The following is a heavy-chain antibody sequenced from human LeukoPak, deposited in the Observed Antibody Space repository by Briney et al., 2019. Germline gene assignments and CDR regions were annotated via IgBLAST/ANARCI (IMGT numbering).Heavy chain of an antibody. Sequence: GASVKVSCKASGYTFTGYYMHWVRQAPGQGLEWMGWINPNSGGTNYAQKFQGRVTMTRDTSISTAYMELSRLRSDDTAVYYCARGTRIAAAANNWFDPWGQGTLVTVSS. CDR1: GYTFTGYY. V-gene: IGHV1-2*02. D-gene: IGHD6-13*01. CDR2: INPNSGGT. J-gene: IGHJ5*02. CDR3: ARGTRIAAAANNWFDP.